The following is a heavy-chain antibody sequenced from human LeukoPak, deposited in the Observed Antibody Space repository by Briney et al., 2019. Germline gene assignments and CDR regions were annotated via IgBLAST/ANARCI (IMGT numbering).Heavy chain of an antibody. J-gene: IGHJ3*02. CDR2: IKQDGSEK. D-gene: IGHD6-19*01. CDR1: GSTFSSYR. V-gene: IGHV3-7*01. Sequence: GGSLRLSCAASGSTFSSYRTSWVRQAPGKGLEWVANIKQDGSEKYYVDSVKGRFTISRDNAKNSLYLQMNSLRAEDTAVYYCARVGGWPLDAFDISGQGTMVTVSS. CDR3: ARVGGWPLDAFDI.